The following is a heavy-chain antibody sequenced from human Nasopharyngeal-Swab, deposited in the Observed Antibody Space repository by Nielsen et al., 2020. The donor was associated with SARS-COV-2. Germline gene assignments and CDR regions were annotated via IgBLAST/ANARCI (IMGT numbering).Heavy chain of an antibody. J-gene: IGHJ4*02. CDR3: ARANLAYCGGDCYSPLDY. D-gene: IGHD2-21*02. CDR2: ISYDGSNK. V-gene: IGHV3-30-3*01. CDR1: GFTFSSYA. Sequence: GESLKIPCAASGFTFSSYAMHWVRQAPGKGLEWVAVISYDGSNKYYADSVKGRFTISRDNSKNTLYLQMNSLRAEDTAVYYCARANLAYCGGDCYSPLDYWGQGTLVTVSS.